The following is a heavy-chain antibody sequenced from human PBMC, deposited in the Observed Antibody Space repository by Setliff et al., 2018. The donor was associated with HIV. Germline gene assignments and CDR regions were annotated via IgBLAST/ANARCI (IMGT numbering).Heavy chain of an antibody. D-gene: IGHD2-8*01. V-gene: IGHV3-7*01. Sequence: GGSLRLSCAASGFTFSSYWMSWVRQAPGKGLEWVANIKQDGSEKYYVDSVMGRFTISRDNAKNSLSLQMRGLRAEDTAVYYCARQISFGLAPDDGTKSGFEYFDYWGQGTLVTVSS. CDR3: ARQISFGLAPDDGTKSGFEYFDY. J-gene: IGHJ4*02. CDR1: GFTFSSYW. CDR2: IKQDGSEK.